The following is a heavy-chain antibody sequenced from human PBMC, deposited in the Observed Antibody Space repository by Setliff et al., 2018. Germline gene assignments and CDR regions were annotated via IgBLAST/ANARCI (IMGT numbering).Heavy chain of an antibody. CDR3: ARSAANGGHDPFDI. J-gene: IGHJ3*02. V-gene: IGHV3-21*01. CDR2: ISDSSFHI. Sequence: ESLKISCAASGFTFNTYWMHWVRQAPGKGLEWVSSISDSSFHIYYRDSVKGRFTISRDNARNSLYLQMNSLRADDTAVYYCARSAANGGHDPFDIWGQGTMVTVSS. D-gene: IGHD6-25*01. CDR1: GFTFNTYW.